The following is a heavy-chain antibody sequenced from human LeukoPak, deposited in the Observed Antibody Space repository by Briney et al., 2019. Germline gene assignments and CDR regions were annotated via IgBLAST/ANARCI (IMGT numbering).Heavy chain of an antibody. CDR3: ARDETVAGQAYELSYYGMDV. J-gene: IGHJ6*02. D-gene: IGHD6-19*01. V-gene: IGHV3-7*03. Sequence: GGSLRLSCAASGFTFSGYWMSWVRQAPGKGLEWVANIKQDGSEKYYVDSVKGRFTISRDNAKNSLYLQMNSLRAEDTAVYYCARDETVAGQAYELSYYGMDVWGQGTTVTVSS. CDR1: GFTFSGYW. CDR2: IKQDGSEK.